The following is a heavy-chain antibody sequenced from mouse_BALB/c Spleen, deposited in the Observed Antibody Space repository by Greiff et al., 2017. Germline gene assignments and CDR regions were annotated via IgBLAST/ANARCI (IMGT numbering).Heavy chain of an antibody. CDR1: GYTFTSYY. Sequence: QVHVKQPGAELVKPGASVKLSCKASGYTFTSYYMYWVKQRPGQGLEWIGGINPSNGGTNFNEKFKSKATLTVDKSSSTAYMQLSSLTSEDSAVYYCTSHGFAYWGQGTLVTVSA. V-gene: IGHV1S81*02. CDR3: TSHGFAY. J-gene: IGHJ3*01. CDR2: INPSNGGT.